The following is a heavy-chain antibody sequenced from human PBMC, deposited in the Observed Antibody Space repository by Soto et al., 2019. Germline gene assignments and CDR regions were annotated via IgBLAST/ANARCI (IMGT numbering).Heavy chain of an antibody. Sequence: QVQLQESGPGLVKPSETLSLTCTVSGGSVSSYYWSWIRQPPGKGLEWIGHIYYGGSTNYNPSLXXXXXXXXXXXXXXXXXXXXXXXXXXXXXXXXXXEGPPXIVVVAARYGMDVWGQGTTVTV. D-gene: IGHD2-21*01. V-gene: IGHV4-59*02. J-gene: IGHJ6*02. CDR3: XXEGPPXIVVVAARYGMDV. CDR2: IYYGGST. CDR1: GGSVSSYY.